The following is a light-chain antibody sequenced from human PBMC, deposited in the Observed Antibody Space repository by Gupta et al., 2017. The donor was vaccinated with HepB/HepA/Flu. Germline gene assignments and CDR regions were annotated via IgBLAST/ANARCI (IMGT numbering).Light chain of an antibody. CDR1: QNINTW. Sequence: DIQMTQSPSTLSASVGDRVTITCRASQNINTWLAWYQQKPGKAPNLLIYKASSLESGVPSRFSCSGSGTEFTLTVSSLQPDDFATYYCQQYNSDPWTFGQGTKVEVK. J-gene: IGKJ1*01. CDR3: QQYNSDPWT. CDR2: KAS. V-gene: IGKV1-5*03.